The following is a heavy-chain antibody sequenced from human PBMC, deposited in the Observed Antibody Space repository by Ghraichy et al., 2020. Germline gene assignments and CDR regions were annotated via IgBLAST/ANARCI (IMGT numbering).Heavy chain of an antibody. CDR3: AKVLPFEIFGPGFDH. V-gene: IGHV3-30*18. J-gene: IGHJ4*02. Sequence: LSLTCAASGFSFINYAMHWVRQAPGKGLEWVEVISYDGSNKYYADSVKGRFTISRDDSENTLYLQMKSLRAEDTAMYYCAKVLPFEIFGPGFDHWGQGTLVTVSA. CDR1: GFSFINYA. CDR2: ISYDGSNK. D-gene: IGHD3/OR15-3a*01.